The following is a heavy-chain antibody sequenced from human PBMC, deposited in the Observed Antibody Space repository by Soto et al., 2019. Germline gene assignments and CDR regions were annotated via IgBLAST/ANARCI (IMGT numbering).Heavy chain of an antibody. V-gene: IGHV3-23*04. CDR2: ISGSGGST. CDR1: GFTFDDYA. Sequence: EVQLVESGGGLVQPGRSLRLSCAASGFTFDDYAMHWVRQAPGKGLEWVSGISGSGGSTYYADSVKGRFTISRDNSKNTLYLQMNSLRAEDTAVYYCAKSGSYYVGHFDYWGQGTLVTVSS. J-gene: IGHJ4*02. D-gene: IGHD1-26*01. CDR3: AKSGSYYVGHFDY.